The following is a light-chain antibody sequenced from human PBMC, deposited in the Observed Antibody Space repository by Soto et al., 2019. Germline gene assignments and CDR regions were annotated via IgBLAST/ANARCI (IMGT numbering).Light chain of an antibody. J-gene: IGKJ1*01. V-gene: IGKV1-5*03. Sequence: DIQMTQSPATLSASVGDRATITCRASQSISSWLAWYQQKPGKAPKLLIYKASTLNSGVPSRFSGSGSGTEFTLTISSLQPDDFATYYCQHYDSYSEAFGQGTKVDIK. CDR2: KAS. CDR3: QHYDSYSEA. CDR1: QSISSW.